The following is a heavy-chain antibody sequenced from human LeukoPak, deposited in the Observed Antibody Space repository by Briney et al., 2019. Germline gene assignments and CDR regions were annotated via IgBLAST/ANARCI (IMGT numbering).Heavy chain of an antibody. D-gene: IGHD3-10*01. Sequence: ASVKVSCKASGYTFTDCGMHWVRQAPGQGLEWMAWINTGNGNAKYSEKFQGRVTITRDTSASTAYMDLSSLRSEDTAVYYCARVPLHDSNKYYYPHWGQGTVVTVSS. CDR1: GYTFTDCG. CDR3: ARVPLHDSNKYYYPH. V-gene: IGHV1-3*04. CDR2: INTGNGNA. J-gene: IGHJ1*01.